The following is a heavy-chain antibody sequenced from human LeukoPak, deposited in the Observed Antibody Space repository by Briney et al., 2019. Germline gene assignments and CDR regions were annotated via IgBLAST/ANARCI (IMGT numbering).Heavy chain of an antibody. CDR1: GGSISSHY. J-gene: IGHJ5*02. Sequence: PSETLSLTCTVSGGSISSHYWSWIRQPPGKGLEWIGNIYYSGSTNYNPSLKSRVTISVDTSKNQFSLKLSSVTAADTAVYYCARDTEKTYCGGDCYSRWFDPWGQGTLVTVSS. CDR2: IYYSGST. V-gene: IGHV4-59*11. CDR3: ARDTEKTYCGGDCYSRWFDP. D-gene: IGHD2-21*02.